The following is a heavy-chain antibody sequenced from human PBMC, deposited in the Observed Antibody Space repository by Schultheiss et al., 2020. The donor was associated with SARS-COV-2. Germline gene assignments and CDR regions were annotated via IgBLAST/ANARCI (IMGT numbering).Heavy chain of an antibody. D-gene: IGHD3-10*01. J-gene: IGHJ2*01. Sequence: GESLKISCAAFGFTFSSYGMHWVRQAPGKGLEWVAVISYDGSNKYYADSVKGRFTISRDNSKNTLYLQMNSLRAEDTAVYYCAKDGSTGGDYWYFDLWGRGSLVTVSS. CDR2: ISYDGSNK. CDR1: GFTFSSYG. V-gene: IGHV3-30*18. CDR3: AKDGSTGGDYWYFDL.